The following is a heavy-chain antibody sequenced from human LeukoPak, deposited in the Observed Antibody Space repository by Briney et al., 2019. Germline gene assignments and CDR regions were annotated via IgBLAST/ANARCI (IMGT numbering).Heavy chain of an antibody. CDR2: ISSSSSTI. D-gene: IGHD6-19*01. CDR3: ARDLPPGSSGWYLGY. Sequence: GGSLRLSCAASGFTFSSYSMNWVRQAPGKGLEWVSYISSSSSTIYYADSVKDRFTISRDNAKNSLYLQMNSLRDEDTAVYYCARDLPPGSSGWYLGYWGQGTLVTVSS. J-gene: IGHJ4*02. V-gene: IGHV3-48*02. CDR1: GFTFSSYS.